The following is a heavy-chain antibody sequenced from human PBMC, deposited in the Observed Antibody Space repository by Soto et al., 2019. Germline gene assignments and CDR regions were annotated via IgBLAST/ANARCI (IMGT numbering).Heavy chain of an antibody. CDR1: GGSISSYY. V-gene: IGHV4-59*01. CDR3: ARSIVNYYDSSGYYSD. J-gene: IGHJ3*01. CDR2: IYYSGSA. D-gene: IGHD3-22*01. Sequence: TSETLSLTCTVSGGSISSYYWSWIRQPPGKGLEWIGYIYYSGSANYNPSLKSRVTISVDTSKNQFSLKLSSVTAADTAVYYCARSIVNYYDSSGYYSDWGQGTMVTVSS.